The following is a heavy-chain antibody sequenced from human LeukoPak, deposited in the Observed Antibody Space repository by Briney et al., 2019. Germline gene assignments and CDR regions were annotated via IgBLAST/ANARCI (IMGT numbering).Heavy chain of an antibody. CDR1: GGSFSGYY. V-gene: IGHV4-34*01. J-gene: IGHJ4*02. CDR2: IYYHENT. Sequence: PSETLSLTCAVYGGSFSGYYWGWIRQAPGKGLEWIGSIYYHENTYYNSSLKSRVTISVDTSKNQFSLKLNSVTAADTAVYFCARRAYSAAYWKHFDYWGQGTLVTVSS. CDR3: ARRAYSAAYWKHFDY. D-gene: IGHD1-1*01.